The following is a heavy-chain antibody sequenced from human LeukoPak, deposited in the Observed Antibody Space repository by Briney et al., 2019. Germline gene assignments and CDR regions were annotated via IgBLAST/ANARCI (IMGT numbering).Heavy chain of an antibody. V-gene: IGHV3-30*02. J-gene: IGHJ4*02. CDR1: GFTFSSYG. Sequence: GGSLRLSCAASGFTFSSYGMHWVRQAPGKGLEWVAFIRYDGSNKYYADSVEGRFTISRDNSKNILYLQMNSLRAEDTALYYCAKDFVGTGNFRGGDYWGQGTLVTVSS. D-gene: IGHD1-1*01. CDR2: IRYDGSNK. CDR3: AKDFVGTGNFRGGDY.